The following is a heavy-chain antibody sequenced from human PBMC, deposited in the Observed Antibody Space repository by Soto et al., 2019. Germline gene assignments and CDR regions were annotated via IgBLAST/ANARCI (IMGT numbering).Heavy chain of an antibody. Sequence: GGSLRLSCSASGFTFSSYGMHWVRQAPGKGLEWVAVISYDGSKKYYADSVKGRFTISRDNSKNTLYLQMNSLRAEDTAVYYCAKDPSYGSGFWAFDIWGQGTMVTVSS. CDR3: AKDPSYGSGFWAFDI. V-gene: IGHV3-30*18. CDR2: ISYDGSKK. CDR1: GFTFSSYG. J-gene: IGHJ3*02. D-gene: IGHD3-10*01.